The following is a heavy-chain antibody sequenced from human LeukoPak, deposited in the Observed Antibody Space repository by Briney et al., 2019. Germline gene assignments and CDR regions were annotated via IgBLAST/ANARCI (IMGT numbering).Heavy chain of an antibody. CDR1: GYSFTTHW. J-gene: IGHJ6*03. Sequence: GESLKISCKGSGYSFTTHWIGWVRKMPGKGLEWMGIIYPGDSDTRYSPSFQGQVTISADKSISTAYLQWSSLKASDTAMYYCARLFGVVNFAYYMDVWAKGPRSPSP. V-gene: IGHV5-51*01. CDR2: IYPGDSDT. D-gene: IGHD3-3*01. CDR3: ARLFGVVNFAYYMDV.